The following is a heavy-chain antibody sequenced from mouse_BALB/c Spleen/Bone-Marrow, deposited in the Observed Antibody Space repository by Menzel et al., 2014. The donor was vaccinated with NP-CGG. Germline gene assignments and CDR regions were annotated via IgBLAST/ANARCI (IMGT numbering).Heavy chain of an antibody. D-gene: IGHD4-1*01. CDR2: IDPETGGT. CDR1: GYTFTDYE. Sequence: QVQLQHSGAELVRPGASVTLSCKASGYTFTDYEMHWVKQTPVHGLEWIGAIDPETGGTAYSQKFKGKATLTADKSSSTAYMELRSLTSEDSAVYYCTRSETGPFAYWGQGTLVTVSA. CDR3: TRSETGPFAY. J-gene: IGHJ3*01. V-gene: IGHV1-15*01.